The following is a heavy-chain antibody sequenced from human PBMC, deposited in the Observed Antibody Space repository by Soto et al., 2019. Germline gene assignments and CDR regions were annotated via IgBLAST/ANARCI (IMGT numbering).Heavy chain of an antibody. V-gene: IGHV3-23*01. Sequence: EVQLLESGGGLVQPGGSLRLSCAASGFIYSSYAMSWVRQAPGKGLEWVSTVSNSGGGTYYAVSVKGRFTISRDNSKNTLYLQMNILRAEDTAVYYCAKAQEVGANPNSYFDYWGQGTLVTVSS. CDR2: VSNSGGGT. CDR1: GFIYSSYA. D-gene: IGHD1-1*01. J-gene: IGHJ4*02. CDR3: AKAQEVGANPNSYFDY.